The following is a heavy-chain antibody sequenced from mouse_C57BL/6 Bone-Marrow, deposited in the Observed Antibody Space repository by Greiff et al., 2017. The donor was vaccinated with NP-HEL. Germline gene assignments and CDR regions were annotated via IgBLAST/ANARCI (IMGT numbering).Heavy chain of an antibody. Sequence: QVQLQQSGAELVRPGASVTLSCKASGYTFTDYEMHWVKQTPVHGLEWIGAIDPETGGTAYNQKFKGKAILTADKSSSTAYMELRSLTSEDSAVYYCTRGVTGTWYFDYWGQGTTLTVSS. CDR1: GYTFTDYE. J-gene: IGHJ2*01. D-gene: IGHD4-1*01. CDR3: TRGVTGTWYFDY. CDR2: IDPETGGT. V-gene: IGHV1-15*01.